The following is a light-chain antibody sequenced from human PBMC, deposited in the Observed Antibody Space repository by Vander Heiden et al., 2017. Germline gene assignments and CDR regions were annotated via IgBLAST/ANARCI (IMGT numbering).Light chain of an antibody. V-gene: IGKV3-20*01. CDR3: QQYGSSPRT. J-gene: IGKJ1*01. CDR2: GAS. Sequence: EMVLTQSPGTLSLSPGERATLSCRASQSVSNNYLAWYQQKSGQAPRLLIYGASSRATGIPDRFSGSGSGTDFTLTISRLEPEDFAVYYCQQYGSSPRTFGQGTKVETK. CDR1: QSVSNNY.